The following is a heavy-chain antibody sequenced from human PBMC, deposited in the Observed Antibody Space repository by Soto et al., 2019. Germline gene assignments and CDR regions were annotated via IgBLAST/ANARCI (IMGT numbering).Heavy chain of an antibody. Sequence: SETLSLTCTVSGGSISSYYWSWIRQPPGTGLEWIGYIYYSGRTNYNPSLKSRVTISVDTSKNQFSLKLSSVTAADTAVYYCARGYCSSTICYIWDNWFDPWGQGTLVTVSS. V-gene: IGHV4-59*01. D-gene: IGHD2-2*02. CDR1: GGSISSYY. CDR2: IYYSGRT. CDR3: ARGYCSSTICYIWDNWFDP. J-gene: IGHJ5*02.